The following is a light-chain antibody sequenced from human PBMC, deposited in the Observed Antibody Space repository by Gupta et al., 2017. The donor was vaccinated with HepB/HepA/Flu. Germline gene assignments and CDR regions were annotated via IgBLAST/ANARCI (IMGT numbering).Light chain of an antibody. CDR3: HQEWNTRST. Sequence: DIVMTQSSDSLSVSLGERATIDCRSSQNLLYTSNNQNYLACYQQKPGQPPKLLIYWATTRQSGVPHRFSGSGSGTDFSLTIVSRQAADAAVYYCHQEWNTRSTFGQGTKLEI. V-gene: IGKV4-1*01. CDR2: WAT. CDR1: QNLLYTSNNQNY. J-gene: IGKJ2*01.